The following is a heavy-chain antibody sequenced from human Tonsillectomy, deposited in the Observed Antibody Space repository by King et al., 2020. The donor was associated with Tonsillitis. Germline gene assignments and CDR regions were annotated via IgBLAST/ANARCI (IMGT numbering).Heavy chain of an antibody. Sequence: VQLVESGGRLVQPGGSLRLSCAASGFTFSSYAMSWVRQAPGKGLEWVSSISGSGGSTYYADSVKGRLTISRDNSKNTLYLQMNSLRAEDTAVYYWSNHGYGDDEHSLDIWGQGTMVTVSS. CDR3: SNHGYGDDEHSLDI. V-gene: IGHV3-23*04. CDR2: ISGSGGST. CDR1: GFTFSSYA. D-gene: IGHD4-17*01. J-gene: IGHJ3*02.